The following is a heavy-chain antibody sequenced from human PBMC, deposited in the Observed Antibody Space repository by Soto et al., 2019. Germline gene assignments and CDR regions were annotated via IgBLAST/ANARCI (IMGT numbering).Heavy chain of an antibody. V-gene: IGHV1-18*01. CDR1: GYTFTSYG. CDR3: AREYCSGGSCYAPLGYFDY. J-gene: IGHJ4*02. Sequence: QVQLVQSGAEVKKPGASVKVSCKASGYTFTSYGISWVRQAPGQGLEWMGWISAYNGNTNYAQKLQGRVTMTTDTSTSTAYMGLRSLRSDDTAVYYCAREYCSGGSCYAPLGYFDYWGQGTLVTVSS. CDR2: ISAYNGNT. D-gene: IGHD2-15*01.